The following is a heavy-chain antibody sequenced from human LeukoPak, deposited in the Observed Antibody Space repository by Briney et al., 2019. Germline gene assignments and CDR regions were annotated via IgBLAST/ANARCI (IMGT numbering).Heavy chain of an antibody. CDR2: ISSSSYI. J-gene: IGHJ4*02. CDR3: ARVPHYDSSGYYLYYSDY. V-gene: IGHV3-21*01. Sequence: GGSLRLSCAASGFTFSSYSMNWVRQAPGKGLEWVSSISSSSYIYYADSVKGRFTISRDNAKNSLYLQMNSLRAEDTAVYYCARVPHYDSSGYYLYYSDYWGQGTLVTVSS. CDR1: GFTFSSYS. D-gene: IGHD3-22*01.